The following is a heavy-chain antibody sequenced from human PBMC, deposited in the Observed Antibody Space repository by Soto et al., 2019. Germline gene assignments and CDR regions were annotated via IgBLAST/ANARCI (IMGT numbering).Heavy chain of an antibody. J-gene: IGHJ2*01. CDR3: HLPIVFFFQAEAGIRDSVPVSAFLLNRSSDL. Sequence: APGKGLEWVGRTRNKANSYTTEYAASVKGRFTISRDDSRNSLYLQMNSLKTEDTAVYYCHLPIVFFFQAEAGIRDSVPVSAFLLNRSSDL. CDR2: TRNKANSYTT. V-gene: IGHV3-72*01. D-gene: IGHD3-9*01.